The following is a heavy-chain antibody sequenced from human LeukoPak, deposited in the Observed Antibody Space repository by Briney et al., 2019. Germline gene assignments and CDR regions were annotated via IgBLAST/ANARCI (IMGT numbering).Heavy chain of an antibody. V-gene: IGHV5-51*01. CDR1: GYSFTTYW. Sequence: PGESLKISCKGSGYSFTTYWIGWVRQMLGKGLEWMGIIYPGDSDTKYNAPFQGQVTISADKSISTAYLQWGSLKASDTATYYCARPALYCSSTVCPPYMDVWGKGTTVTVSS. D-gene: IGHD2-2*01. J-gene: IGHJ6*03. CDR3: ARPALYCSSTVCPPYMDV. CDR2: IYPGDSDT.